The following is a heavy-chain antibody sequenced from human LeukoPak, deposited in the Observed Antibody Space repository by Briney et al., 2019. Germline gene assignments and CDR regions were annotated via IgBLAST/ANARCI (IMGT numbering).Heavy chain of an antibody. Sequence: GGSLRLSCAASGFTFSNSGMSWVRLAPGKGLEWVSTILSGGSTYCADSVKGRFTISRDNSKNTLYLQMNSLRAEDTAVYYCAKDILGSNDYWGQGTLVTVSS. CDR1: GFTFSNSG. J-gene: IGHJ4*02. CDR3: AKDILGSNDY. V-gene: IGHV3-23*01. D-gene: IGHD1-26*01. CDR2: ILSGGST.